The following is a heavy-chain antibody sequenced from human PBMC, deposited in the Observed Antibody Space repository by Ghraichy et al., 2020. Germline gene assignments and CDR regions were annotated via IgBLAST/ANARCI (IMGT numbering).Heavy chain of an antibody. CDR2: ISGSGGST. Sequence: GGSLRLSCAASGFTFSSYAMSWVRQAPGKGLEWVSAISGSGGSTYYADSVKGRFTISRDNSKNTLYLQMNSLRAEDTAIYYCAKDRGWAAGTGYHYYGMDVWGQGTTVTVSS. V-gene: IGHV3-23*01. CDR3: AKDRGWAAGTGYHYYGMDV. J-gene: IGHJ6*02. D-gene: IGHD6-13*01. CDR1: GFTFSSYA.